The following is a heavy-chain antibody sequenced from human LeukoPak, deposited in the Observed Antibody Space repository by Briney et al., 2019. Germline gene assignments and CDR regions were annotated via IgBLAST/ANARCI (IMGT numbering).Heavy chain of an antibody. CDR1: GFTFSSYN. D-gene: IGHD3-22*01. V-gene: IGHV3-48*01. Sequence: PGGSLRLSCAASGFTFSSYNMNWVRQAPGKGLEWVSYISDSSTTIYYADSVKGRFTISRDNSKNTLYLQMNSLRAEDTAVYYCARSMYYDSSGYYSNPADYWGQGTLVTVSS. CDR2: ISDSSTTI. CDR3: ARSMYYDSSGYYSNPADY. J-gene: IGHJ4*02.